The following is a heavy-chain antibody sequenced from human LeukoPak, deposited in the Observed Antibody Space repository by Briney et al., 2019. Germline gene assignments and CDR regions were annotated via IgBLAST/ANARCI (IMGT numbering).Heavy chain of an antibody. CDR3: ARGTTYSSSWYEWSYYYYMDV. J-gene: IGHJ6*03. Sequence: PGGSLRLSCAASGFTFSGYWMHWVRQAPGKGLVWVSRIKSDGSITSYADSVKGRVTISRDNAKNSLYLQMNSLRAEDTAVYYCARGTTYSSSWYEWSYYYYMDVWGKGTTVTVSS. CDR2: IKSDGSIT. D-gene: IGHD6-13*01. V-gene: IGHV3-74*01. CDR1: GFTFSGYW.